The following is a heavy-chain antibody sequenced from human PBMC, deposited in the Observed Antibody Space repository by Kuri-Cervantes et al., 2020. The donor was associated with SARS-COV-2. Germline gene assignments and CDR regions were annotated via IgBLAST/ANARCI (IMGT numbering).Heavy chain of an antibody. V-gene: IGHV1-8*02. CDR3: ARDEGPSLFVYFDY. CDR1: GYTFSTYD. D-gene: IGHD2-21*01. Sequence: GGSLSLSCKASGYTFSTYDINWVRQASGHGLEWMGWMNPDTGNSGYAQNFRGRVTMTRDTSISTAYMGLSRLRSDDTAVYYCARDEGPSLFVYFDYWGQGTLVTVSS. J-gene: IGHJ4*02. CDR2: MNPDTGNS.